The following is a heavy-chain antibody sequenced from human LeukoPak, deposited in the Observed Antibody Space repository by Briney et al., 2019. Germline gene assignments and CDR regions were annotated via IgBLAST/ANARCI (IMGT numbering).Heavy chain of an antibody. V-gene: IGHV4-59*08. CDR3: ARHPPMVRAVLFGY. CDR1: GGSISSYY. D-gene: IGHD3-10*01. CDR2: IYYSGST. J-gene: IGHJ4*02. Sequence: SETLSLTCTVSGGSISSYYWSWIRQPPGKGLEWIGYIYYSGSTNYNPSLKSRVTISVDTSKNQFSLKLSSVTAADTAVYYCARHPPMVRAVLFGYWGQGTLVTVSS.